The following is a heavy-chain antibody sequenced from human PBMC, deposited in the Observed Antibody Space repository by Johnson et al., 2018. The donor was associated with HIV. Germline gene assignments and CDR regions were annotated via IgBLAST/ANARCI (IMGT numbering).Heavy chain of an antibody. D-gene: IGHD6-19*01. CDR1: GFTFNNYA. J-gene: IGHJ3*01. Sequence: QVKLLESGGGVVQPGRSLRLSCAASGFTFNNYAMHWVRQAPGKGLEWVAIIWYNGSNKSYAKSVKGRFTISRDNSRNTLYLQMNSLRAEDTAVYYCAGWLAEAFDVWGQGTMVTVSS. CDR3: AGWLAEAFDV. V-gene: IGHV3-33*01. CDR2: IWYNGSNK.